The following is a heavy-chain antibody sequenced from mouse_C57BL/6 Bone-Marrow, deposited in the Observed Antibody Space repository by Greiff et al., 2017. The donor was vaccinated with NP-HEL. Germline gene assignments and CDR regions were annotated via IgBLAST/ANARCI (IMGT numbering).Heavy chain of an antibody. Sequence: QVQLKESGAELARPGASVKLSCKASGYTFTSYGISWVKQRTGQGLEWIGEIYPRSGNTYYNEKFKGKATLTADKSSSTAYMELRSLTSEDSAVYFCARSAYYDYDYFDYWGQGTTLTVSS. CDR1: GYTFTSYG. CDR2: IYPRSGNT. J-gene: IGHJ2*01. V-gene: IGHV1-81*01. D-gene: IGHD2-4*01. CDR3: ARSAYYDYDYFDY.